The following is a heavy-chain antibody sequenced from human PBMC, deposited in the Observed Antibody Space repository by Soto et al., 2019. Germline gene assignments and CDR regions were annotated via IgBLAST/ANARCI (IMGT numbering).Heavy chain of an antibody. V-gene: IGHV1-46*01. CDR3: ARGPPPDAFDI. CDR2: INPSGGST. CDR1: GYTFTGYY. J-gene: IGHJ3*02. Sequence: ASLNVSCKASGYTFTGYYMHWVRQAPGQGLEWMGIINPSGGSTSYAQKFQGRVTMTRDTSTSTVYMELSSLRSEDTAVYYCARGPPPDAFDIWGQGTMVTVSS.